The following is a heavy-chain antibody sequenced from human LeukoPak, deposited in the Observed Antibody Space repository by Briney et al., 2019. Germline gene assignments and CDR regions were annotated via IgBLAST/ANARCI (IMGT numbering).Heavy chain of an antibody. CDR3: ATDESWNDC. Sequence: ASVKVSCKASGYTFTGYYLHWVRLAPGQGLEWMGWINANSGGTDYPQKFQGRVTMTRDTSINTAYMELSRLRSDDTAVYYCATDESWNDCWGQGTLVTVSS. D-gene: IGHD1-1*01. J-gene: IGHJ4*02. CDR1: GYTFTGYY. CDR2: INANSGGT. V-gene: IGHV1-2*02.